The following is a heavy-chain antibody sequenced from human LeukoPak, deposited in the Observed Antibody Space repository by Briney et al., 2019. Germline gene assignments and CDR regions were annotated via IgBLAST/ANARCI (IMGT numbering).Heavy chain of an antibody. D-gene: IGHD6-13*01. CDR1: GFTFSSFG. J-gene: IGHJ1*01. CDR3: ARKGQGSNWAAEYFQN. V-gene: IGHV3-30*03. CDR2: ISYDGSKK. Sequence: PGGSLRLSCAASGFTFSSFGMHWVRQAPGKGLEWVTVISYDGSKKYYADSVKGRFTISRDNSKNTLYLQMNSLRAEDTAVYYCARKGQGSNWAAEYFQNWGQGTLVTVSS.